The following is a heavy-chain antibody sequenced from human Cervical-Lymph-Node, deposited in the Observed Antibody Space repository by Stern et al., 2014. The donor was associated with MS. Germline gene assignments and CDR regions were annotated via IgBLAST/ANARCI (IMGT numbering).Heavy chain of an antibody. Sequence: QVQLQESGPGLVKPSQTLSLTCTVSGGSISSGGYYWSWIRQHPGKGLEWIGYIYYSGSTYYNPSLKSRVTISVDTSKNQFSLKLSSVTAADTAVYYCARAGRITGTPYYFDYWGQGTLVTVSS. CDR3: ARAGRITGTPYYFDY. J-gene: IGHJ4*02. CDR2: IYYSGST. CDR1: GGSISSGGYY. V-gene: IGHV4-31*03. D-gene: IGHD1-20*01.